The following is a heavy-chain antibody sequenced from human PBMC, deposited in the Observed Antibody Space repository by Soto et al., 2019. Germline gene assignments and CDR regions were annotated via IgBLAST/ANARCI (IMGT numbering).Heavy chain of an antibody. J-gene: IGHJ4*02. CDR2: IIPILGIA. D-gene: IGHD3-10*01. CDR1: GGTFSSYT. V-gene: IGHV1-69*02. CDR3: ASLIYGSGSYLRDY. Sequence: QVQLVQSGAEVKKPGSSVKVSCKASGGTFSSYTISWVRQAPGQGLEWMGRIIPILGIANYAQKFQGSVTITSDKYTSTAYMELSSLRSEDTAVYYCASLIYGSGSYLRDYWGQGTLVTVSS.